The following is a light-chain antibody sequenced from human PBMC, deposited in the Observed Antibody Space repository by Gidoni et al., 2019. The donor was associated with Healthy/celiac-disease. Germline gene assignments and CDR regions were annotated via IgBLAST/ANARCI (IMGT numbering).Light chain of an antibody. V-gene: IGKV3-11*01. CDR1: QSVSSN. J-gene: IGKJ4*01. CDR2: DAS. Sequence: ELVLTQSPATLSLSPGESATLSCSASQSVSSNLAWYQQKPGQAPSLLIYDASNRATGIPARFSGSGSGTDFTLTISSLGPEDFAVYYCQQRSNWPPLTFGGGTKVEIK. CDR3: QQRSNWPPLT.